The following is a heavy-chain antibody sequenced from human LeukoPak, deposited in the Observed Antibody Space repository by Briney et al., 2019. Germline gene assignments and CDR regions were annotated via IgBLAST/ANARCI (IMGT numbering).Heavy chain of an antibody. CDR1: GFTFSSYE. CDR3: ARDRSGWYNWFDP. Sequence: GGSLRLSCVASGFTFSSYEMNWVRQGPGKGLEWLSYINSGGSSIHYADSVKGRFTISRDNARNSLYLQMNSLRAEDTGIYYCARDRSGWYNWFDPWGQGTLVTVSS. J-gene: IGHJ5*02. D-gene: IGHD6-19*01. V-gene: IGHV3-48*03. CDR2: INSGGSSI.